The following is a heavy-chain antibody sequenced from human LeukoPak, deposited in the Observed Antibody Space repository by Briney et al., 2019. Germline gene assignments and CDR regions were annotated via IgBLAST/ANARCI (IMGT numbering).Heavy chain of an antibody. Sequence: SVKVSCKASGGTFSSYAISWVRQAPGQGLEWMGRIIPILGIANYAQKFQGRVTITADKSTSTAYMELSSLRSEDTAVFYCARDRDGYKHPFDHWGQGTLVTVSS. V-gene: IGHV1-69*04. J-gene: IGHJ4*02. D-gene: IGHD5-24*01. CDR1: GGTFSSYA. CDR3: ARDRDGYKHPFDH. CDR2: IIPILGIA.